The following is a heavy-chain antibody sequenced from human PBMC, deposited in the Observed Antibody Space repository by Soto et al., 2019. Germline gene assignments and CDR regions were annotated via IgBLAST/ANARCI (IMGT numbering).Heavy chain of an antibody. CDR2: ISYDGSNK. CDR1: GFTFSSYG. CDR3: AKDWSAQGY. V-gene: IGHV3-30*18. Sequence: QVQLVESGGGVVQPGRSLRLSCAASGFTFSSYGMHWVRQAPGKGLEWVAVISYDGSNKYYADSVKGRFTISRDNSKNKLYLQMNSLRAEDTAVYYCAKDWSAQGYWGQGTLVIVSS. J-gene: IGHJ4*02.